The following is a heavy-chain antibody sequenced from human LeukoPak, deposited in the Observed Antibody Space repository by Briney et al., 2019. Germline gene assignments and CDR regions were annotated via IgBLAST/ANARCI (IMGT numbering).Heavy chain of an antibody. CDR3: ATGYSDSLRSPLDS. V-gene: IGHV3-21*04. D-gene: IGHD3-22*01. CDR1: GFTFSDYI. CDR2: ISSSSGYI. Sequence: PGGSLRLSCAASGFTFSDYIMNWVRQAPGEGLEWVSSISSSSGYIYYADSIKGRFTISRDNAMNSLYLQMNSLRAEDTAVYYCATGYSDSLRSPLDSWGQGTLVTVSS. J-gene: IGHJ5*01.